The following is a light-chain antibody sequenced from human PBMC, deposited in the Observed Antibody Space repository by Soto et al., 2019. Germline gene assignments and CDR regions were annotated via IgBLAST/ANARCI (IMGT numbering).Light chain of an antibody. Sequence: DTQMTQSPSYLSASVGDRVPITCRASQGIRNYLAWYQQKPGKVPKLLIYAASTLQSGVPSRFSGSGSGTEFTLTISSLQPEEFATYYCLQHNSYPRTVGQGTKVDIK. CDR3: LQHNSYPRT. V-gene: IGKV1-27*01. CDR2: AAS. J-gene: IGKJ1*01. CDR1: QGIRNY.